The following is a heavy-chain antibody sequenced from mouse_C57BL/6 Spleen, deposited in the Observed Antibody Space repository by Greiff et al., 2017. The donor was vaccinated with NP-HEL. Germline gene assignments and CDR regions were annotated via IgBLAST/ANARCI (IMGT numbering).Heavy chain of an antibody. V-gene: IGHV1-39*01. CDR2: INPNCGTH. CDR3: ASSNWDWYFDV. Sequence: EVQLQQPGPELVKPGASVKISCKASGYSFTDYNMHWVKQSHGKSLEWIGVINPNCGTHSYNQKFKGKATLTVDQSSSPAYMQLNSLTSEDSAVYYCASSNWDWYFDVWGTGTTVTVSS. J-gene: IGHJ1*03. CDR1: GYSFTDYN. D-gene: IGHD4-1*01.